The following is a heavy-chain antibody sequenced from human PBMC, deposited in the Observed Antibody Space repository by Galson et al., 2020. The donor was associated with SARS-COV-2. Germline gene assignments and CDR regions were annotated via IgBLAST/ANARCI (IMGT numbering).Heavy chain of an antibody. V-gene: IGHV3-30-3*01. J-gene: IGHJ6*02. D-gene: IGHD5-18*01. CDR1: GFTFSSYA. CDR2: ISSDGSNK. Sequence: GGSLRLSCAASGFTFSSYAMHWVRQAPGKGPEWVAVISSDGSNKYYADSVKGRFTISRDNSKNTLYLQMNSLRAEDTAVYYCASDEAAAMVAHYYYYGVDVWGQGTTVTVS. CDR3: ASDEAAAMVAHYYYYGVDV.